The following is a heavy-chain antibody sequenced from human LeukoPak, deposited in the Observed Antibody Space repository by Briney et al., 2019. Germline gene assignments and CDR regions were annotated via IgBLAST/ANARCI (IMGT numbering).Heavy chain of an antibody. CDR1: GFTFSSYA. V-gene: IGHV3-23*01. CDR2: ISGSGGST. CDR3: AKDGLPSDGDYGPFRYYYGMDV. Sequence: PGGSLRLSCAASGFTFSSYAMSWVRQAPGKGLEWVSAISGSGGSTYYADSVKGRFTISRDNSKNTLYLQMNSLRAEDTAVYYCAKDGLPSDGDYGPFRYYYGMDVWGQGTTVTVSS. D-gene: IGHD4-17*01. J-gene: IGHJ6*02.